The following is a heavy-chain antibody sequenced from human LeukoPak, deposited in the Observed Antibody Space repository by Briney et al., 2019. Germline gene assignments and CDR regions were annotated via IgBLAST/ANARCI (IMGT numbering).Heavy chain of an antibody. J-gene: IGHJ6*03. CDR1: GGTFSSYA. D-gene: IGHD6-13*01. V-gene: IGHV1-2*04. CDR2: INPNSGGT. Sequence: GASVKVSCKASGGTFSSYAISWARQAPGQGLEWMGWINPNSGGTNYAQKFQGWVTMTRDTSISTAYMELSRLRSDDTAVYYCARLYSSSWGYYYMDVWGKGTTVTVSS. CDR3: ARLYSSSWGYYYMDV.